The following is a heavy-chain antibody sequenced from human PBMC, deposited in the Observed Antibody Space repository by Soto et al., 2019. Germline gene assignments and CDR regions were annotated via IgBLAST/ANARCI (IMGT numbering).Heavy chain of an antibody. CDR2: IIPIFGTA. J-gene: IGHJ6*02. D-gene: IGHD6-25*01. V-gene: IGHV1-69*01. Sequence: QVQLVQSGAEVKKPGSSVKVSCKVSGGTFSSYAISWVRQAPGQGLEWMGGIIPIFGTANYAQKFQGRVTITADETTRTAYMELSSLRTEDTAVYYCARDRAAAADYYYCMDVCGQGTTVTVSS. CDR1: GGTFSSYA. CDR3: ARDRAAAADYYYCMDV.